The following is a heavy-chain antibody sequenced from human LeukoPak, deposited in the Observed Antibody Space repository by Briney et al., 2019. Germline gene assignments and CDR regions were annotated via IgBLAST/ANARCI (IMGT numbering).Heavy chain of an antibody. V-gene: IGHV1-2*02. J-gene: IGHJ4*02. CDR3: ARGITIFGVALYYFDY. Sequence: ASVKVSRKASGYTFTGYYMHWVRQAPGQGLEWMGWINPNSGGTNYAQKFQGRVTMTRDTSISTAYMELSRLRSDDTAVYYCARGITIFGVALYYFDYWGQGTLVTVSS. CDR1: GYTFTGYY. D-gene: IGHD3-3*01. CDR2: INPNSGGT.